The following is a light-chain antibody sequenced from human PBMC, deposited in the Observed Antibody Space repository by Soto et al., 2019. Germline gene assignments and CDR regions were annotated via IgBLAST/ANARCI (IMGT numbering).Light chain of an antibody. CDR2: EVS. CDR1: SSDVGGYNY. Sequence: QSVLTQPASVSGSPGQSITISCTGTSSDVGGYNYVSWYQQHPGKAPKLIIYEVSYRPSGISYRVSGSKSGNTASLTISGPRAEDEADYYCTSYTSSSTLLFGGGTKVTVL. V-gene: IGLV2-14*01. J-gene: IGLJ3*02. CDR3: TSYTSSSTLL.